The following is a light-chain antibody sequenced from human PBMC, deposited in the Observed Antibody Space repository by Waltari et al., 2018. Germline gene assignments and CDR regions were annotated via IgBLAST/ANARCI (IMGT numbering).Light chain of an antibody. V-gene: IGKV3-11*01. Sequence: EIVLTQSPATLSLSPGERATLSCRASQSVSSYLGWYQQKPGQAPRLLIYDASTRATGVPGRFSGSGSGTDFTLTISSLEPEDFAIYYCQQRSTWPILTFGGGTKVDIK. CDR2: DAS. CDR3: QQRSTWPILT. CDR1: QSVSSY. J-gene: IGKJ4*01.